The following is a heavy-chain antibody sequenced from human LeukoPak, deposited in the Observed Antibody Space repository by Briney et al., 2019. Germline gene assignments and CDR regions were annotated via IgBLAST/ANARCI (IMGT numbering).Heavy chain of an antibody. J-gene: IGHJ4*02. V-gene: IGHV3-9*01. CDR2: ISWNSGSI. CDR1: GFTFDDYA. Sequence: SLRLSCAASGFTFDDYAMHWVRQAPGKGLEWVSGISWNSGSIGYADSVKGRFTISRDNAKNSLYLQMNSLRAEDTALYYCGKDMGSYYDSSGVPDYWGQGTLVNVSS. CDR3: GKDMGSYYDSSGVPDY. D-gene: IGHD3-22*01.